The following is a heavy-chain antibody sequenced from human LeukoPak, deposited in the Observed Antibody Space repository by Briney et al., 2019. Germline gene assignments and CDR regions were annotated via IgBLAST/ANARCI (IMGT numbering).Heavy chain of an antibody. D-gene: IGHD2-15*01. CDR1: GFTFSTNA. Sequence: GGSLRLSCLTSGFTFSTNAMSWVRQAPGKGLEWVSGISGSGGSTYYADSVKGRFTIFRDNSKNTLYLQMNSLRAEDTAVYHCANGWSPDYWGRGTLVTVSS. V-gene: IGHV3-23*01. J-gene: IGHJ4*02. CDR2: ISGSGGST. CDR3: ANGWSPDY.